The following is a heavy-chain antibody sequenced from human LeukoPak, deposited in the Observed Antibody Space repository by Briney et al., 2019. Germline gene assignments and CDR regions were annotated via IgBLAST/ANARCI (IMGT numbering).Heavy chain of an antibody. CDR1: GYTFTGYY. CDR3: ARDRYFDL. Sequence: ASVTVSCKASGYTFTGYYMYWVRQAPGQGLEWMGWINPNSGDTNYAQKFQGRVTMTRDTSISTAYMELSRLRADDTAVYYCARDRYFDLWGRGTLVTVSS. J-gene: IGHJ2*01. V-gene: IGHV1-2*02. CDR2: INPNSGDT.